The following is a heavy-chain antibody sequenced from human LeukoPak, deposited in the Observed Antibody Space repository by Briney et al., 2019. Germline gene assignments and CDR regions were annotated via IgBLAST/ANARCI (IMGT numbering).Heavy chain of an antibody. J-gene: IGHJ4*02. CDR1: GFTFSSYA. D-gene: IGHD2-2*01. Sequence: GGSLRLSCAASGFTFSSYAMSWVRQAPGKGLEWVSSFSGTSSTTYYADSVKGRFTISRDNSKNTLYLQMNSLRAEDTAVYYCAVGGRYCSSTSCYSPFDYWGQGTLVTVSS. CDR2: FSGTSSTT. CDR3: AVGGRYCSSTSCYSPFDY. V-gene: IGHV3-23*01.